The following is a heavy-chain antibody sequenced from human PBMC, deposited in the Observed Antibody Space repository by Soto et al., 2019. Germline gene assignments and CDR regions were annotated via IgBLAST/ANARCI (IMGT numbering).Heavy chain of an antibody. CDR2: IWYDGSNK. Sequence: GGSLRLSCAASGFTFSSYGMHWVRQAPGKGLEWVAVIWYDGSNKYYADSVKGRFTISRDNSKNTLYLQMNSLRAEDTAVYYCARGQTDNSYANTPSSYYYGMDVWGQGTTVTVSS. J-gene: IGHJ6*02. V-gene: IGHV3-33*01. CDR3: ARGQTDNSYANTPSSYYYGMDV. CDR1: GFTFSSYG. D-gene: IGHD5-18*01.